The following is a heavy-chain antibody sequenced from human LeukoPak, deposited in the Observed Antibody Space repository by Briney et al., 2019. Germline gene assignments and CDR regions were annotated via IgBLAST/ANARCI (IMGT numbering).Heavy chain of an antibody. J-gene: IGHJ5*02. Sequence: GALRLSCAASGLTFNNYAMNWGRQAPGKGLEWVSAISNTGRSTYYADSVKGRFTISRDNAKNSLYLQMNSLRAEDTAVYYCARDRCSGGSCYDWFDPWGQGTLVTVSS. CDR1: GLTFNNYA. CDR2: ISNTGRST. V-gene: IGHV3-21*01. D-gene: IGHD2-15*01. CDR3: ARDRCSGGSCYDWFDP.